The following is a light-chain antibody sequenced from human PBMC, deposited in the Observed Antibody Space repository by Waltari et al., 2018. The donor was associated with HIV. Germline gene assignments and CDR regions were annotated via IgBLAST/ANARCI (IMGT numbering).Light chain of an antibody. J-gene: IGKJ2*01. CDR2: WAS. Sequence: DIVMTQSPDSLAVSLGERATINCKSSQSVLYSSNNTNYLAWYQQKPGQPPKLLIYWASTRESGVPDRFSGSGSGTDFTLTISSLQAEDVAVYYCQQYYSTPDTFGQGTKLEI. V-gene: IGKV4-1*01. CDR1: QSVLYSSNNTNY. CDR3: QQYYSTPDT.